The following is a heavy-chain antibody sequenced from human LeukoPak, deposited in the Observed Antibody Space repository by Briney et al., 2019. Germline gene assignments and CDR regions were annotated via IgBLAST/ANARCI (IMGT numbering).Heavy chain of an antibody. V-gene: IGHV3-66*02. D-gene: IGHD5-18*01. Sequence: GGSLRLSCAASEFTVSSNYMSWVRQAPGKGLEWVSVIYSGGSTYYADSVKGRFTISRDNSKNTLYLQMNSLRAEDTAVYYCAREGQARRQRYYYYMDVRGKGTTVTVSS. CDR1: EFTVSSNY. CDR3: AREGQARRQRYYYYMDV. J-gene: IGHJ6*03. CDR2: IYSGGST.